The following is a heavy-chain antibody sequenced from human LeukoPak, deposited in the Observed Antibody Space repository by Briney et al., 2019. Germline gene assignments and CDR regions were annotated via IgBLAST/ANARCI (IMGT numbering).Heavy chain of an antibody. CDR1: GFTFTSSA. J-gene: IGHJ4*02. CDR2: IVVGSGNT. CDR3: AAFAGYCSSISCFS. Sequence: ASVKVSCKASGFTFTSSAIQWVRQARGQRLEWIGWIVVGSGNTNYAQKFQEGVTITRDMSTTTAYMELKSLRSEDTAVYYCAAFAGYCSSISCFSWGQGTLVTVSS. V-gene: IGHV1-58*02. D-gene: IGHD2-2*01.